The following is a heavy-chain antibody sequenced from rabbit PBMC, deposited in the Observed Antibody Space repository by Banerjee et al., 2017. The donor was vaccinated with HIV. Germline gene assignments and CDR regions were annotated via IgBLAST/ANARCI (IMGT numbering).Heavy chain of an antibody. CDR2: IDNDSAGT. J-gene: IGHJ4*01. Sequence: QSLEESGGGLVQPEGSLALTCKASGFSLSNTYVMCWVRQAPGKGLEWIGCIDNDSAGTAYASWVNGRFTISKTSSTTVTLQMTSLTAADTATYFCVRSIDNTWLFTFWGQGTLVTVS. CDR1: GFSLSNTYV. CDR3: VRSIDNTWLFTF. V-gene: IGHV1S40*01. D-gene: IGHD1-1*01.